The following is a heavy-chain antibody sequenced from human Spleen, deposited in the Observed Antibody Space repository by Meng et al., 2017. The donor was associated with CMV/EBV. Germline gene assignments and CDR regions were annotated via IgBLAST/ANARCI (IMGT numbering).Heavy chain of an antibody. V-gene: IGHV1-8*03. J-gene: IGHJ6*02. Sequence: ASVKVSCKASGYTFTAHYFHWVRQAPGQGLEWMGWMNPNSGNTGHAQKFQGRVTITRNTSISTAYMELSSLRSEDTAVYYCARVRESSIYYYYGMDVWGQGTTVTVSS. CDR1: GYTFTAHY. D-gene: IGHD3-3*02. CDR2: MNPNSGNT. CDR3: ARVRESSIYYYYGMDV.